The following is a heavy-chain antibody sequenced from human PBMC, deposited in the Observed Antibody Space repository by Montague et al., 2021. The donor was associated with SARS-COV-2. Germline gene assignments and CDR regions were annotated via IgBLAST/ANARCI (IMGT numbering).Heavy chain of an antibody. D-gene: IGHD3-10*01. V-gene: IGHV3-23*01. CDR1: GFTFSTYG. CDR3: LNYHGSGSYGDF. Sequence: SLRLSCAASGFTFSTYGMTWVRQAPGKGLEWVSSISDSAMRTNYPDSVKGRFTISRDNSKNKLYLQMSSLRAEDTAVYFCLNYHGSGSYGDFWGQGTLVTVSP. CDR2: ISDSAMRT. J-gene: IGHJ4*02.